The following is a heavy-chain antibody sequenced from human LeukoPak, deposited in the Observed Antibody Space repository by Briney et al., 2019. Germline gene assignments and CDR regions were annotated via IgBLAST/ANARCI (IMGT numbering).Heavy chain of an antibody. CDR2: IYYSGST. Sequence: PSETLSLTCTVSGGSISSHYWSWIRQPPGKGLEWIGYIYYSGSTNYYPSLKSRVTISVDTSKNQFSLKLSSVTAADTAVYYCARYVSGAGGYSNYVLWDYYYYMDVWGKGTTVTVSS. CDR1: GGSISSHY. V-gene: IGHV4-59*11. CDR3: ARYVSGAGGYSNYVLWDYYYYMDV. D-gene: IGHD4-11*01. J-gene: IGHJ6*03.